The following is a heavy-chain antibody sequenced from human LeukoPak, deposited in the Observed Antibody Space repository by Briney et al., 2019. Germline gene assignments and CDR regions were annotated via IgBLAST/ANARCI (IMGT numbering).Heavy chain of an antibody. CDR3: ARGDGLFDY. Sequence: GGSLRLSRAASGFTVSSNYVSWVRQAPGKGLEWVSVIYSGGSTYYADSVKGRFTISRDNPKNTLYLQMNSLRAEDTAVYYCARGDGLFDYWGQGTLVTVSS. CDR1: GFTVSSNY. J-gene: IGHJ4*02. V-gene: IGHV3-53*01. D-gene: IGHD5-24*01. CDR2: IYSGGST.